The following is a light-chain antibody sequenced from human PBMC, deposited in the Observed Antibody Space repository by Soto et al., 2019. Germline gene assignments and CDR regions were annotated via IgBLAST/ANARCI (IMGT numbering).Light chain of an antibody. CDR1: QSVGIDF. J-gene: IGKJ1*01. CDR3: QQYGSLSWA. V-gene: IGKV3-20*01. Sequence: EIVVTQSPATLSVSPGERATLSCRASQSVGIDFLAWYQQRPGQPPRILIFGASGRATGIPDRFSGSGSGTDFTLTISRLEPEDFAVYYCQQYGSLSWACGQGTKGDIK. CDR2: GAS.